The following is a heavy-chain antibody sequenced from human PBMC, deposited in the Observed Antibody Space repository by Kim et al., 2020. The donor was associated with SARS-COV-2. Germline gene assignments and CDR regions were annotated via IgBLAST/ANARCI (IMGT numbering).Heavy chain of an antibody. CDR2: INPSSGST. D-gene: IGHD6-13*01. CDR3: ARESIAAAGMSAELYDY. CDR1: GYTFTSYY. J-gene: IGHJ4*02. Sequence: ASVKVSCKASGYTFTSYYMHWVRQAPGQGLEWMGIINPSSGSTRFAQKFQGRVTMASDTSTSTVYMELSSLRSDDTAVFYCARESIAAAGMSAELYDYWGQGTLLTVSS. V-gene: IGHV1-46*01.